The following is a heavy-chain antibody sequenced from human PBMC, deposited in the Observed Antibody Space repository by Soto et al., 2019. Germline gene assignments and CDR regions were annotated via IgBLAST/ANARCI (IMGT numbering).Heavy chain of an antibody. CDR2: IYTSGST. CDR1: GGSISSYY. D-gene: IGHD6-13*01. CDR3: AREGERYSSYYFDY. Sequence: SETLSLTCTVSGGSISSYYWSWIRQPAGKGLEWIGRIYTSGSTNYNPSLKSRVTMSVDTSKNQFSLKLSSVTAADTAVYYCAREGERYSSYYFDYWGQGTLVTSPQ. J-gene: IGHJ4*02. V-gene: IGHV4-4*07.